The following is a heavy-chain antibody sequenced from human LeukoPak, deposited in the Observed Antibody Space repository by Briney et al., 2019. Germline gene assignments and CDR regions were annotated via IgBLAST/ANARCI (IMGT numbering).Heavy chain of an antibody. V-gene: IGHV4-4*07. CDR2: IYTSGST. D-gene: IGHD3-9*01. CDR3: ARVTGMRYFDS. Sequence: PSGTLSLTCNASGGSVGTYSWGWIRQPAGKGLEWIGRIYTSGSTSYNPSLKSRVTMSEDTSKNQFSLKLTSVTAADTAVYYCARVTGMRYFDSWGPGTLVTVSS. CDR1: GGSVGTYS. J-gene: IGHJ4*02.